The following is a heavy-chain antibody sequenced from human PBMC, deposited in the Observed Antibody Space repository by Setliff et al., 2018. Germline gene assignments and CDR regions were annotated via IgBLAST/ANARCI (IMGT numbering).Heavy chain of an antibody. V-gene: IGHV1-46*01. Sequence: ASVKVSCKASGYTFTSYYMHWVRQAPGRGLEWMGIINPSGGSTSYAQKFQGRVTMTRDTSTSTVYMELSSLRSEDTAVYYCAREFKDYYGPGSGVEGLDYWGQGTLVTVSS. CDR2: INPSGGST. CDR1: GYTFTSYY. J-gene: IGHJ4*02. D-gene: IGHD3-10*01. CDR3: AREFKDYYGPGSGVEGLDY.